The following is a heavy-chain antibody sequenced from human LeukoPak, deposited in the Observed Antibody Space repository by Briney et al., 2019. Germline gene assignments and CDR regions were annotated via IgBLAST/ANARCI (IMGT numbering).Heavy chain of an antibody. D-gene: IGHD1-26*01. Sequence: GGSLRLSCAASGFTSSSYAMSWVRQAPGKGLEWVSAISGSGGSTYYADSVKGRFTISRDNSKNTLYLQMNSLRAEDTAVYYCAKDLPIVGATSGLAFDIWGQGTMVTVSS. V-gene: IGHV3-23*01. CDR3: AKDLPIVGATSGLAFDI. CDR2: ISGSGGST. CDR1: GFTSSSYA. J-gene: IGHJ3*02.